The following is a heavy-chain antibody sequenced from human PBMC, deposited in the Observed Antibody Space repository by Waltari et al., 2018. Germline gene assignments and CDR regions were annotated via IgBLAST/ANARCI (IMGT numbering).Heavy chain of an antibody. V-gene: IGHV1-46*03. CDR3: ARSETIVGAGHQWIGVYY. Sequence: QVQLLQSGAEVKKPGASVKVSCKASGYTFASYYMHWVRQAPGQGLEWMGIINPSGGSTSYAQKFQGRVTMTRDTSTSTVYMELSSLRSEDTAVYYCARSETIVGAGHQWIGVYYWGQGTLVTVSS. D-gene: IGHD1-26*01. CDR1: GYTFASYY. CDR2: INPSGGST. J-gene: IGHJ4*02.